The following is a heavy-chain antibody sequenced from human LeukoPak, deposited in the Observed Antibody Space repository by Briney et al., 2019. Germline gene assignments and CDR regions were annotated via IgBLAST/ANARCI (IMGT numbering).Heavy chain of an antibody. D-gene: IGHD7-27*01. Sequence: PGGSLRLSCAASGFTFSNYWMSWVRQAPGKGLEWVANIKEDGSDKYYVDSVKGRFTVSRDNGKNSLYLQMNSLRAEDAAVYYCVRDRDWGTDYWGQGTLVTVSS. CDR1: GFTFSNYW. J-gene: IGHJ4*02. CDR3: VRDRDWGTDY. CDR2: IKEDGSDK. V-gene: IGHV3-7*05.